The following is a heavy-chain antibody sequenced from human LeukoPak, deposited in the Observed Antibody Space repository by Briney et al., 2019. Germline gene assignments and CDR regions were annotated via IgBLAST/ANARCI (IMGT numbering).Heavy chain of an antibody. CDR3: AKGGGASYYGSAFDI. D-gene: IGHD3-10*01. CDR1: GFTCSSYG. V-gene: IGHV3-30*18. Sequence: PGRSLRLSCAASGFTCSSYGMHWVRQAPGKGLEWVAVISYDGSNKYYADSVKGRFTISRDNSKNTLYLQMNSLRAEDTAVYYCAKGGGASYYGSAFDIWGQGTMVTVSS. CDR2: ISYDGSNK. J-gene: IGHJ3*02.